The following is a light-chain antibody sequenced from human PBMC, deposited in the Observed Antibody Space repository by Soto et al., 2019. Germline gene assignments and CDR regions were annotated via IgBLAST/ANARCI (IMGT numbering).Light chain of an antibody. CDR3: GSWDSSLSAYV. CDR1: SSNIGGNS. V-gene: IGLV1-51*01. CDR2: DDN. J-gene: IGLJ1*01. Sequence: QSVLTQPPSVSAAPAPKVTISCSGSSSNIGGNSVSWYQQLPGTAPKLLIYDDNKRPSGIPDRFSGSKSGTSATLGITGFQTGDEADYYCGSWDSSLSAYVFGTGTKVTVL.